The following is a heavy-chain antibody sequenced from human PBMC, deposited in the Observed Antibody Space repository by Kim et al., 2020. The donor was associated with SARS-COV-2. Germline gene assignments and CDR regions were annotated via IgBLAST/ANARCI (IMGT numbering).Heavy chain of an antibody. Sequence: NGNTKYAQKFQGRVTMTTETSTSTAYMELRSLRSDDTAVYYCARDPGFDPWGQGTLVTVSS. V-gene: IGHV1-18*01. J-gene: IGHJ5*02. CDR3: ARDPGFDP. CDR2: NGNT.